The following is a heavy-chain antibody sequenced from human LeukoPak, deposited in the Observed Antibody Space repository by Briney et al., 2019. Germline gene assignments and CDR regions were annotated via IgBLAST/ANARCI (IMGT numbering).Heavy chain of an antibody. CDR1: GYTFTSYD. V-gene: IGHV1-8*01. CDR3: ARRSTISTTGRPWGMDV. Sequence: ASVKVSCKTSGYTFTSYDINWVRQATGQGLEWMGWMNPNSGNTGYTQEFQGRVIMTRNTSISTAYTELSGLRSEDTAVYYCARRSTISTTGRPWGMDVWGQGTTVTVSS. CDR2: MNPNSGNT. J-gene: IGHJ6*02. D-gene: IGHD1-1*01.